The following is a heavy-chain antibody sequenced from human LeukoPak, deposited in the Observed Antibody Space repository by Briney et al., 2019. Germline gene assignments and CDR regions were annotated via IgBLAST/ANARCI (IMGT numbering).Heavy chain of an antibody. CDR2: IYYTET. CDR1: GGSVSNYY. Sequence: SETLSLTCTVSGGSVSNYYWSWIRQSPGKGLEWIGYIYYTETSYNPSLKSRVTISADTSENQFSLKLYSVTAADTAVYYCARVTGYMIEDYFDYWGQGTLVTVSS. V-gene: IGHV4-59*02. D-gene: IGHD3-22*01. CDR3: ARVTGYMIEDYFDY. J-gene: IGHJ4*02.